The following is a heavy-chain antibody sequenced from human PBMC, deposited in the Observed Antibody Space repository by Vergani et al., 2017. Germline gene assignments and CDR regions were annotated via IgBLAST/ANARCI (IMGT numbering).Heavy chain of an antibody. CDR1: GGSFSPGGQS. CDR2: IYTSGAT. Sequence: QVQLQESGPGLVKPSQTLSLTCTVSGGSFSPGGQSWTWLRQSAGKGLAWIVRIYTSGATNYNPSLRSRAIMSVDASKKQFSLKLTSVTAADTAVYYCGRVADFYGLGSRLLDLWGQGILVTVSS. J-gene: IGHJ5*02. CDR3: GRVADFYGLGSRLLDL. D-gene: IGHD3-10*01. V-gene: IGHV4-61*02.